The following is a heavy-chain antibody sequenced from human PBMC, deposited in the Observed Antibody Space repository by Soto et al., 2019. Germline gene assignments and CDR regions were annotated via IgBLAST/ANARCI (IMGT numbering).Heavy chain of an antibody. V-gene: IGHV3-15*01. CDR2: IKSKTDGGTT. Sequence: GGSLRLSCAASGFTFSNSWMSWVRQAPGKGLEWVGRIKSKTDGGTTDYAAPVKGRFTISRDDSKNTLYLQMNSLKTEDTAVYYCTTGNDYGDHVQDYWGQGTLVTVSS. D-gene: IGHD4-17*01. CDR1: GFTFSNSW. CDR3: TTGNDYGDHVQDY. J-gene: IGHJ4*02.